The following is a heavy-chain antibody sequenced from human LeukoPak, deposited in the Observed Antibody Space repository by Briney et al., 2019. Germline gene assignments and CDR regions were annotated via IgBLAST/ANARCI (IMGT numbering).Heavy chain of an antibody. CDR3: TRGTTSTFDP. J-gene: IGHJ5*02. CDR1: GFTFSSNW. V-gene: IGHV3-74*01. D-gene: IGHD4-11*01. Sequence: PGGSLRLSCAASGFTFSSNWMHWVRQAPGKGLVWVSRIISDGSTIGYADSVKGRFAISRDNAKNTLFLQMNSLRAEDTAVYYCTRGTTSTFDPWGQGTLVTVSS. CDR2: IISDGSTI.